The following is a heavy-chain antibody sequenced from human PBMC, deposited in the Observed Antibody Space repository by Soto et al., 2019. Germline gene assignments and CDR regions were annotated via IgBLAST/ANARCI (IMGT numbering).Heavy chain of an antibody. J-gene: IGHJ4*02. CDR2: INQSGST. D-gene: IGHD6-13*01. Sequence: SETLSLTCAVYGGSFSGSYWSWIRQPPGKGLEWIGEINQSGSTNYNPSLKSRVTISVDTSKNQFSLKLSSVTAADTAVYYCARTYSSSWSPFDHWGQGTLVTVS. CDR1: GGSFSGSY. CDR3: ARTYSSSWSPFDH. V-gene: IGHV4-34*01.